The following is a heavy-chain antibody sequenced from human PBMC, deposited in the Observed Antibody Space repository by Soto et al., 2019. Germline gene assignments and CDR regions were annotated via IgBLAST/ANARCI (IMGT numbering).Heavy chain of an antibody. CDR2: ISSSSSYI. D-gene: IGHD6-19*01. J-gene: IGHJ4*02. CDR3: ARVRLLPCIAVAPFDY. V-gene: IGHV3-21*01. Sequence: EVQLVESGGGLVKPGGSLRLSCAASGFTFSSYSMNWVRQAPGKGLEWVSSISSSSSYIYYADSVKGRFTISRDNAKNSLYLQMNSLRAEDTAVYYCARVRLLPCIAVAPFDYWGQGTLVTVSS. CDR1: GFTFSSYS.